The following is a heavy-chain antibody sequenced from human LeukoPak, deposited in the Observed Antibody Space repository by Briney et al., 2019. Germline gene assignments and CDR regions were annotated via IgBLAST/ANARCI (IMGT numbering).Heavy chain of an antibody. CDR1: GGSIRRSSYY. V-gene: IGHV4-61*02. J-gene: IGHJ4*02. CDR3: ARGVTAAGHFDY. D-gene: IGHD6-13*01. Sequence: PSETLSLTYTVSGGSIRRSSYYWSWIRQPAGKGLEWIGRIYTSGSTTYNPSLKSRVTISVDTSKNQFSLILSSVTATDTALYYCARGVTAAGHFDYWGQGTLVTVSS. CDR2: IYTSGST.